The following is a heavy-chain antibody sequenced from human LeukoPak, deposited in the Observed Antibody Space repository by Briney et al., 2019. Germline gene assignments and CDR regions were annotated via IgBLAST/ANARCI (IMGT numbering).Heavy chain of an antibody. CDR3: ARGLKFYDILTAYYTFPYFDY. CDR2: IYYSGST. D-gene: IGHD3-9*01. CDR1: GGSLSSYY. J-gene: IGHJ4*02. Sequence: SETLSLTCTVSGGSLSSYYWTWIRQPPGKGLEWIGYIYYSGSTNYNPSLEGRVTISVDTSKNQFSLKLSSVTVADTAVYYCARGLKFYDILTAYYTFPYFDYWGQGALVTVSS. V-gene: IGHV4-59*01.